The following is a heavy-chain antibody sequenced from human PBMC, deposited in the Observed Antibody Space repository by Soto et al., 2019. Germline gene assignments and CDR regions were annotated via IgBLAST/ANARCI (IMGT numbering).Heavy chain of an antibody. V-gene: IGHV4-34*01. D-gene: IGHD2-8*02. CDR3: ARDKITGSFDY. CDR2: INHSGST. CDR1: GGSFSGYS. J-gene: IGHJ4*02. Sequence: QVQLQQWGAGLLKPSETLSLTCAVYGGSFSGYSWTWIRQPPGTGLELIGEINHSGSTNYNPSLKSRVTISVDTSKNQFSLKLTSVTAADTAVYYCARDKITGSFDYWGQGTLVTVSS.